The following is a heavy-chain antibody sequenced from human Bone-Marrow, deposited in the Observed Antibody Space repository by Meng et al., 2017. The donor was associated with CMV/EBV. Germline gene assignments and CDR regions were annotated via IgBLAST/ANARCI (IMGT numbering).Heavy chain of an antibody. CDR3: TTDYSHYYYYGMDV. CDR1: GFTFTNAW. V-gene: IGHV3-15*01. CDR2: IKSKTDGGTT. J-gene: IGHJ6*02. Sequence: GESLKISCAVSGFTFTNAWMSWVRQAPGKGLEWVGRIKSKTDGGTTDYAAPVKGRFTISRDDSKNTLYLQMNSLKTEDTAVYYCTTDYSHYYYYGMDVWSQGTVVTVSS. D-gene: IGHD2-21*01.